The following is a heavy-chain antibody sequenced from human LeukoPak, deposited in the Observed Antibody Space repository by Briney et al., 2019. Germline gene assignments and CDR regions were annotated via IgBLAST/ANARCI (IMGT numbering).Heavy chain of an antibody. CDR1: GFTFSRYA. D-gene: IGHD6-19*01. J-gene: IGHJ4*02. CDR2: MSYDGSNK. Sequence: GGSLRLSCAASGFTFSRYAMHWVRQAPGNGLEWVAVMSYDGSNKYYADSVKGRFTISRDNSQNTLYLQMNSLRAEDTAVYHCAREGTYSSGWYLPFDYWGQGTLVTVSS. V-gene: IGHV3-30*04. CDR3: AREGTYSSGWYLPFDY.